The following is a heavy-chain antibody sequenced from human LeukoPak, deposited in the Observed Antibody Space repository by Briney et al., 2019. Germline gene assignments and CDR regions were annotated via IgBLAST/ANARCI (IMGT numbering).Heavy chain of an antibody. CDR3: ARGDARSGYFDY. J-gene: IGHJ4*02. V-gene: IGHV1-46*03. CDR2: INPSGGST. Sequence: ASVKVSCKASGYTFTSYYMHWVQQAPGQGLEWIGIINPSGGSTSYAQKFQGRVTMTRDTSTSTVYMGLSSLRSEDTAVYYCARGDARSGYFDYWGQGTLVTVSS. D-gene: IGHD1-26*01. CDR1: GYTFTSYY.